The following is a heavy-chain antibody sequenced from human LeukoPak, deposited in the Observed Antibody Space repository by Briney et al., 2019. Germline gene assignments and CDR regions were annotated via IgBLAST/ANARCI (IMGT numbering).Heavy chain of an antibody. CDR3: ARMGLWSGRDFDY. CDR2: INPNSGGT. CDR1: GYTFTGYY. V-gene: IGHV1-2*02. D-gene: IGHD3-3*01. Sequence: GASVKVSCKASGYTFTGYYMHWVRQAPGQGLEWMGWINPNSGGTNYAQKFQGRVTMTRDTSISTAYMELSRLRSDDTAVYYCARMGLWSGRDFDYWGQGTLVTVSS. J-gene: IGHJ4*02.